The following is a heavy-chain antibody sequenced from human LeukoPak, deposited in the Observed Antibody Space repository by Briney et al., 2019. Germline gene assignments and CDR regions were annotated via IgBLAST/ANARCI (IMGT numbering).Heavy chain of an antibody. D-gene: IGHD4-23*01. CDR3: AKDAHYLFGGKRDFYFDY. CDR1: GFTFVSYG. Sequence: PGGSLGLSCATSGFTFVSYGMHWVRQVPGKGLEWVTFIRYDGSDQAYADSVKGRFTISRDNSKNTFYLHMTSLRREDTAVYYCAKDAHYLFGGKRDFYFDYWGQGALVTVSS. CDR2: IRYDGSDQ. V-gene: IGHV3-30*02. J-gene: IGHJ4*02.